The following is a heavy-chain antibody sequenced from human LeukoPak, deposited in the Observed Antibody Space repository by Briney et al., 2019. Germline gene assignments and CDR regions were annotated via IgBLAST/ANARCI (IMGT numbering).Heavy chain of an antibody. D-gene: IGHD6-6*01. CDR1: GYTFTSYG. CDR3: ARAARYSSSPPYYGMDV. J-gene: IGHJ6*02. CDR2: ISAYNGNT. Sequence: ASVKVSCKASGYTFTSYGISWVRQAPGQGLEWMGWISAYNGNTNYAQKLQGRVTMTTDTSTSTAYMELRSLRSDDTAVYYCARAARYSSSPPYYGMDVWGQETTVTVSS. V-gene: IGHV1-18*01.